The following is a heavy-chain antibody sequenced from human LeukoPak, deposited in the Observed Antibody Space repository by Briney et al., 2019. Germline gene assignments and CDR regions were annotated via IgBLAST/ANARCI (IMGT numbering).Heavy chain of an antibody. CDR3: ARGFPPRRNYDSSGYYSYYFDH. Sequence: GASVKVSCKASGYSFTNYGISWVRQAPGQGLEWMGWISAHNGYTHFAQKFQGRVTMTTDTSTSTAYMELRSLRSDDTAVYYCARGFPPRRNYDSSGYYSYYFDHWGQGTLVTVSS. J-gene: IGHJ4*02. CDR1: GYSFTNYG. V-gene: IGHV1-18*01. D-gene: IGHD3-22*01. CDR2: ISAHNGYT.